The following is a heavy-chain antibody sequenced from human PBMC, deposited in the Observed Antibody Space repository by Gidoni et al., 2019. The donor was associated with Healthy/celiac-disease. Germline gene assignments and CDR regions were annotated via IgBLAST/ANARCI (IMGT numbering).Heavy chain of an antibody. Sequence: QVQLVESGGGLVKPGGSLRLSCAASGLTFSDYYMSWIRPAPGKGLEWVSYFSRSSSYTNCADSGKGRFTISRDNAKNSLYLQMNSLRAEDTAVYYCARINGDDILTGRFDPWGQGTLVTVSS. CDR1: GLTFSDYY. CDR3: ARINGDDILTGRFDP. J-gene: IGHJ5*02. D-gene: IGHD3-9*01. V-gene: IGHV3-11*06. CDR2: FSRSSSYT.